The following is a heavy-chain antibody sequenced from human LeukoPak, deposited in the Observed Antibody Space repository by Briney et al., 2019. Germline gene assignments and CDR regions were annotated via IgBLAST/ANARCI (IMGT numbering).Heavy chain of an antibody. CDR1: GFTFSSYW. CDR3: ARDVRLTNWFDP. D-gene: IGHD3-22*01. Sequence: PGGSLRLSCAASGFTFSSYWMHWVRQAPGKGLVWVSRINSDGSSTSYADSVKGRFTISRDNAKNTLHLQMNSLRAEDTAVYYCARDVRLTNWFDPWGQGTLVTVSS. J-gene: IGHJ5*02. V-gene: IGHV3-74*01. CDR2: INSDGSST.